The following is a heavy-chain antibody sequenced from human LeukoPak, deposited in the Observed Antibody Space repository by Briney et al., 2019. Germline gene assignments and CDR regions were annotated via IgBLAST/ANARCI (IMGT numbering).Heavy chain of an antibody. V-gene: IGHV3-15*01. J-gene: IGHJ4*02. Sequence: PGGSLTLSSAASGFTCSSAWMNWFRQALGKGLEWVGRIKCKTDGGTTDYAAPVKGRFTISRDDSKNTLYLQMNSLKTEDTAVYYCTTYPFDSSGYYPSVYWGQGTLVTVSS. CDR2: IKCKTDGGTT. D-gene: IGHD3-22*01. CDR1: GFTCSSAW. CDR3: TTYPFDSSGYYPSVY.